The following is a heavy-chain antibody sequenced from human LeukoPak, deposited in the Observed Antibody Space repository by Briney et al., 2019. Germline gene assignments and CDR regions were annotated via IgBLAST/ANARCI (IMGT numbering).Heavy chain of an antibody. V-gene: IGHV3-23*01. CDR2: ISGSGGST. CDR1: GFTFSSYA. D-gene: IGHD3-9*01. J-gene: IGHJ6*02. Sequence: GGSLRLSCAASGFTFSSYAMSWVRQAPGKGLEWVSAISGSGGSTYYADSVKGRFTISRDNSKNTLSLQMNSLRAEDTAVYYCAKAQHHYDILTGYPNYYYYYGMDVWGQGTTVTVSS. CDR3: AKAQHHYDILTGYPNYYYYYGMDV.